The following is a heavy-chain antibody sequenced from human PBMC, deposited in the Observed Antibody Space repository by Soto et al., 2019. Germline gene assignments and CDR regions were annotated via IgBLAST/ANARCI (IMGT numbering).Heavy chain of an antibody. V-gene: IGHV3-7*01. CDR2: IKQDGSEK. D-gene: IGHD3-16*02. Sequence: GGSLRLSCAASGFTFSSYWMSWVRQAPGKGMEWVANIKQDGSEKYYVDSVKGRFTISRDNAKNSLYLQMNSLRAEDTAVYYCAKVYDYIWARHRHTYLDYWGQGSSVTVSS. CDR1: GFTFSSYW. J-gene: IGHJ4*02. CDR3: AKVYDYIWARHRHTYLDY.